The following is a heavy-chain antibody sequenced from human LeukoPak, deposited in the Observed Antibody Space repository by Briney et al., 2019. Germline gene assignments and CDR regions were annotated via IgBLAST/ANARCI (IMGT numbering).Heavy chain of an antibody. CDR2: ISAYNGNT. D-gene: IGHD2-15*01. Sequence: ASVKVSCKASGYTFTSYGISWVRQAPGQGLEWMGWISAYNGNTNYAQKLQGRVTMTTDTSTSTAYIELRSLRSDDTAVYYCARGQDTPYYYYMDVWGKGTTVTVSS. J-gene: IGHJ6*03. CDR1: GYTFTSYG. CDR3: ARGQDTPYYYYMDV. V-gene: IGHV1-18*01.